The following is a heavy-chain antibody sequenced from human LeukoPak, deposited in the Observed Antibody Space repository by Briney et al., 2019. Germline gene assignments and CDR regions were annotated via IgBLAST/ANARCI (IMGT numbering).Heavy chain of an antibody. Sequence: SETLSLTCTVSGGSISSYYWSWIRQPPGKGLEWIGYIYYSGSTNYNPSLKSRVTISVDTSKNQFSLKLSSVTAADTAVYYCAREGGIVVVTASTPPDAFDIWGQGTMVTVSS. J-gene: IGHJ3*02. V-gene: IGHV4-59*12. CDR3: AREGGIVVVTASTPPDAFDI. CDR2: IYYSGST. CDR1: GGSISSYY. D-gene: IGHD2-21*02.